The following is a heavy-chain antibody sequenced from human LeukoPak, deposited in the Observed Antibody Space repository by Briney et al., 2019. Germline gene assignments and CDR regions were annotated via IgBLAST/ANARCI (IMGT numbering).Heavy chain of an antibody. Sequence: GGSLRLSCAASGFTFSSYWMSWVRQAPGRGLEWVAIIKQDGVEKYYVDSVRGRFTISRDNAQNSLYLQMNSLRVEDTAVYYCARTTGYCSSTSCYGYYFAYWGQGTLVTVSS. D-gene: IGHD2-2*01. V-gene: IGHV3-7*04. CDR3: ARTTGYCSSTSCYGYYFAY. CDR1: GFTFSSYW. CDR2: IKQDGVEK. J-gene: IGHJ4*02.